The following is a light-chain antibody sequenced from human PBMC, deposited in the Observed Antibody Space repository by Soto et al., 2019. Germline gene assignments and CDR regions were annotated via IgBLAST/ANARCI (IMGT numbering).Light chain of an antibody. CDR3: QNYYNGPLT. Sequence: EIQMTQSPSSLSASVGDRVTVTCRASRDVSTSVAWYQQKAGKVPKLLIYVAFTLHSGVPSRFSGSGSGIDFTLTISRLQPEDVATYYFQNYYNGPLTFGGGTKVEI. CDR1: RDVSTS. CDR2: VAF. J-gene: IGKJ4*01. V-gene: IGKV1-27*01.